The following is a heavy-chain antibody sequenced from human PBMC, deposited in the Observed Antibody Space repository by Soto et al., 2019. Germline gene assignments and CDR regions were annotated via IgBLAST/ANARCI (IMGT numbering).Heavy chain of an antibody. CDR3: ARRTSTSGWRHYFDL. CDR1: GYSFRTYW. Sequence: GESLKISCKGFGYSFRTYWIGWVRQMPGKGLEWMGIFDPANSAARYSPSFEGQVVISADQSVSTAYLQWSSLKASDTAVYYCARRTSTSGWRHYFDLWGQGTLVTVSS. V-gene: IGHV5-51*01. J-gene: IGHJ4*02. CDR2: FDPANSAA. D-gene: IGHD6-19*01.